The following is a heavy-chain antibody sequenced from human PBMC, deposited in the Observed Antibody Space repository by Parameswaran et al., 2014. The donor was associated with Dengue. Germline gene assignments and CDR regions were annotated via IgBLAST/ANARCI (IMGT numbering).Heavy chain of an antibody. Sequence: WVRQAPGQGLEWMGGIIPIFGTANYAQKSQGRVTITADESTSTAYMELSSLRSEDTAVYYCASLVAAMVRGVIVDYWGQGTLVTVSS. D-gene: IGHD3-10*01. CDR2: IIPIFGTA. J-gene: IGHJ4*02. CDR3: ASLVAAMVRGVIVDY. V-gene: IGHV1-69*01.